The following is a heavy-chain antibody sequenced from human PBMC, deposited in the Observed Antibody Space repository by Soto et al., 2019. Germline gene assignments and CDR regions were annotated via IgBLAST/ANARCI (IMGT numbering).Heavy chain of an antibody. CDR2: IIPIFGTA. Sequence: QVQLVQSGAEVKKPGSSVKVSCKASGGTFSSYAISWVRQAPGQGLEWMGGIIPIFGTANYAQKFQGRVTITADEATSTAYMELSSLRSEDTAVYYCAREGIPLRLGELSVKTTDWFDPWGQGTLVTVSS. V-gene: IGHV1-69*01. CDR3: AREGIPLRLGELSVKTTDWFDP. CDR1: GGTFSSYA. D-gene: IGHD3-16*02. J-gene: IGHJ5*02.